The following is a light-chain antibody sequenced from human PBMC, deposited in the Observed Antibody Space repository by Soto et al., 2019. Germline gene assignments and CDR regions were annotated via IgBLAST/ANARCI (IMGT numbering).Light chain of an antibody. J-gene: IGKJ3*01. CDR1: QSISSN. CDR3: QQYNNWPFT. CDR2: GAS. Sequence: EIGMTQSPATLSVSPGERATLSCRASQSISSNLAWYQQKPGQAPRLLIYGASTRATGIPATFSSSGSGTEFTLTISSLQSEDFAVYYCQQYNNWPFTFGPGTKVDIK. V-gene: IGKV3-15*01.